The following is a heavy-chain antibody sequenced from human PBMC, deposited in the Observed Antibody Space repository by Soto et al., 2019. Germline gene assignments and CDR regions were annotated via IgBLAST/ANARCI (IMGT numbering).Heavy chain of an antibody. CDR1: GDSINNISYY. CDR3: ARQRTSVVTQAYFDS. D-gene: IGHD2-21*02. J-gene: IGHJ4*02. V-gene: IGHV4-39*01. Sequence: SETLSLTCTVTGDSINNISYYWGWIRQPPGKGLEWIGSIYYSGSTYNNPSLKSRVSMSVDTSKNQFSLKLRSVTAADTALYYCARQRTSVVTQAYFDSWGQGSLVTVSS. CDR2: IYYSGST.